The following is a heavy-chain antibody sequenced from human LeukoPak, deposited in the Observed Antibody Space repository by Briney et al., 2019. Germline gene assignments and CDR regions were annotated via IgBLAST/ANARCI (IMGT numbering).Heavy chain of an antibody. D-gene: IGHD4-17*01. V-gene: IGHV3-30*18. CDR2: ISYDGRNK. Sequence: GGSLRLSCAASGFTFGSYGMHWVRQAPGKGLEWVAVISYDGRNKYYVDSVKGRLTISRDNSKNTLYLQMNSLRAEDTAVYYCAKDWHTVTSFDYWGQGTLVTVSS. J-gene: IGHJ4*02. CDR3: AKDWHTVTSFDY. CDR1: GFTFGSYG.